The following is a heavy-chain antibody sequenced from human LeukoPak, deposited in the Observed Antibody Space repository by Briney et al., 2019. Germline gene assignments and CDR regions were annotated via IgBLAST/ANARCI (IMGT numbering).Heavy chain of an antibody. V-gene: IGHV3-7*01. CDR3: ARGGATFEH. J-gene: IGHJ4*02. Sequence: GGSLRLSCAASGFTFSVSWMSWVRQAPGKGLEWVANIKYDGSEKYYVDSVKGRFTISRDNAKNSLYLQMNSLRAEDTAVYYCARGGATFEHWGQGTLVTVSS. CDR2: IKYDGSEK. CDR1: GFTFSVSW. D-gene: IGHD1-26*01.